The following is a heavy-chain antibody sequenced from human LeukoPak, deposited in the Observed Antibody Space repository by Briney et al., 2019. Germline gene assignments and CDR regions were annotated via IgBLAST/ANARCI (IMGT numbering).Heavy chain of an antibody. V-gene: IGHV1-18*01. J-gene: IGHJ4*02. CDR2: ISAYNGNT. CDR1: GYTFTSYG. CDR3: ARTDSGGYSSGWYDY. Sequence: ASVKVSCKASGYTFTSYGISWVRQAPGQGLEWMGWISAYNGNTNYAQKLQGRVTMTTDTSTSTAYIELRSLRSDDTAVYYCARTDSGGYSSGWYDYWGQGTLVTVSS. D-gene: IGHD6-19*01.